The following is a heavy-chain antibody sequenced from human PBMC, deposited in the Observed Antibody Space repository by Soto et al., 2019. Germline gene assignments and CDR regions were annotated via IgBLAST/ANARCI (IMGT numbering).Heavy chain of an antibody. CDR1: GFTFSSYA. V-gene: IGHV3-23*01. J-gene: IGHJ5*02. CDR2: ISGSGGST. D-gene: IGHD3-3*01. CDR3: ASEDFTYYDFWSGYFSGFNP. Sequence: GESLKISCAASGFTFSSYAMSWVRQAPGKGLEWVSAISGSGGSTNYADSVKGRFTISRDNSKNTLYLQMNSLRTEDTTVYYRASEDFTYYDFWSGYFSGFNPWGQGTLVTVSS.